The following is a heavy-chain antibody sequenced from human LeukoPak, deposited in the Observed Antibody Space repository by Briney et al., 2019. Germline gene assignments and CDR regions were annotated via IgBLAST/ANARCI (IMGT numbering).Heavy chain of an antibody. CDR3: ARTLLKRGATVTLSFWYFDL. J-gene: IGHJ2*01. D-gene: IGHD4-11*01. V-gene: IGHV3-48*01. Sequence: GGSLRLSCAASGFTFSSYSMNWVRQAPGKGLEWVSYISSSGSTIYYADSVKGRSTISRDNAKNSLYLQMNSLRAEGTAVYYCARTLLKRGATVTLSFWYFDLWGRGTLVTVSS. CDR2: ISSSGSTI. CDR1: GFTFSSYS.